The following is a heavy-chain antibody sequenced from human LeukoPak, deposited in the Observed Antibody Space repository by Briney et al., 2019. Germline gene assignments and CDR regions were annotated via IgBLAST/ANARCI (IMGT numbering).Heavy chain of an antibody. CDR2: ISGSGGST. CDR3: AKAYSSGWNFDY. Sequence: GGSLRLSCAASGFTFSSYAMSWVRQAPGKGLEWVSAISGSGGSTYCADSVKGRFTISRDNSKNTLYLQMNSLRAEDTAVYYCAKAYSSGWNFDYWGQGTLVTVSS. D-gene: IGHD6-19*01. CDR1: GFTFSSYA. V-gene: IGHV3-23*01. J-gene: IGHJ4*02.